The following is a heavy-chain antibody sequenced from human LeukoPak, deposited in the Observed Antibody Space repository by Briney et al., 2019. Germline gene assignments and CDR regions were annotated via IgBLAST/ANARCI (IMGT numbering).Heavy chain of an antibody. J-gene: IGHJ4*02. CDR1: GGSFSGYY. CDR3: ARGAVAGTRAFDY. V-gene: IGHV4-34*01. D-gene: IGHD6-19*01. Sequence: PSETLSLTCAVYGGSFSGYYWSWIRQPPGKGLEWIGEINHSGGTNYNPSLKSRVTISVDTSKNQFSLKLSSVTAADTAVYYCARGAVAGTRAFDYWGQGTLVTVSS. CDR2: INHSGGT.